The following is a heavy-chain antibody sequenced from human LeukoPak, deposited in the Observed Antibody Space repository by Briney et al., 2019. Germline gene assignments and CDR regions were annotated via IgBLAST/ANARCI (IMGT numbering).Heavy chain of an antibody. CDR1: GFTFSSYW. Sequence: GGSLRLSCAASGFTFSSYWMHWVRQAPGKGLEWVSAISGSGGSTYYADSVKGRFTISRDNSKNTLYLQMNSLRAEDTAVYYCAKDNVVSGSYPYFDYWGQGTLVTVSS. J-gene: IGHJ4*02. D-gene: IGHD1-26*01. V-gene: IGHV3-23*01. CDR2: ISGSGGST. CDR3: AKDNVVSGSYPYFDY.